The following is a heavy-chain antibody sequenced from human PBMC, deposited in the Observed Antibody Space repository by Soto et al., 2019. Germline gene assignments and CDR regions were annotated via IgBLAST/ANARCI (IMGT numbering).Heavy chain of an antibody. CDR1: AGTFSVLS. V-gene: IGHV3-23*01. CDR2: ITVSGGST. Sequence: SLRLSGLASAGTFSVLSMSWVRHAPGKGLEWVLTITVSGGSTNKVEPVKRRLTIFTDNWKNTLSLQIKSLRDEDTAVSYSAPADTYAFWSQLYFDYWGQGTLVTVSS. J-gene: IGHJ4*02. D-gene: IGHD3-3*01. CDR3: APADTYAFWSQLYFDY.